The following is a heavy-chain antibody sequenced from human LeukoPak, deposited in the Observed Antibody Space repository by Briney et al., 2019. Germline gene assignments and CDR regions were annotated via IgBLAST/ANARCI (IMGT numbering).Heavy chain of an antibody. CDR1: GGSLSSYY. V-gene: IGHV4-59*12. J-gene: IGHJ4*02. Sequence: SETLSLTCTVSGGSLSSYYWTWIRQPPGRGLEWIGNIYYSGSTNYNPSLKSRVTISVDTSKNQFSLKLSSVTAADTAVYYCARERVDYVWGSYPFRSVLSFDYWGQGTLVTVSS. CDR3: ARERVDYVWGSYPFRSVLSFDY. D-gene: IGHD3-16*01. CDR2: IYYSGST.